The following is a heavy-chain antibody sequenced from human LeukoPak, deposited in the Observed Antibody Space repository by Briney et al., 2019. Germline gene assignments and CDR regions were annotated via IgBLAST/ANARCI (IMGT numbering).Heavy chain of an antibody. CDR2: ISYDGSNK. V-gene: IGHV3-30*18. CDR1: GFTFSSYG. Sequence: GGSLRLSCAASGFTFSSYGMHWVRQAPGKGLEWVAVISYDGSNKYYADSVKGRFTISRDNSKNTLYLQMNSLRAEDTAVYYCAKGDRFPVTSDFDYWGQGTLVTVSS. D-gene: IGHD4-11*01. CDR3: AKGDRFPVTSDFDY. J-gene: IGHJ4*02.